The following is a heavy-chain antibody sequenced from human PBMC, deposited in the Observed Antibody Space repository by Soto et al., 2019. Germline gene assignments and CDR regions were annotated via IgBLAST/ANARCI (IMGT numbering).Heavy chain of an antibody. CDR3: ARGLILWFGELSRRGGYYYYMDV. J-gene: IGHJ6*03. D-gene: IGHD3-10*01. CDR1: GGSFSGYQ. V-gene: IGHV4-34*01. Sequence: QVQLQQWGAGLLKPSETLSLTCAVYGGSFSGYQWSWIRQTPGKGLEWIGGINDSGDINYNPSLTSRVTILVDSPKKQLSLRMRSVTAADTAVYYCARGLILWFGELSRRGGYYYYMDVWGKGTTVTVSS. CDR2: INDSGDI.